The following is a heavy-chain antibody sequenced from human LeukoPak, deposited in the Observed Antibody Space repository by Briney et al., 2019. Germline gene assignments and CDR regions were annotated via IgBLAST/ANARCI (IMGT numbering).Heavy chain of an antibody. V-gene: IGHV4-4*07. J-gene: IGHJ3*02. CDR2: IYTSGST. CDR3: ARDSSGGSFLTRPSDAFDI. D-gene: IGHD2-15*01. CDR1: GGSISSYY. Sequence: SETLSLTCTVSGGSISSYYWSWIRQPAGKGLEWIGRIYTSGSTNYNPSLKSRVTMSVDTSKNQFSLKLSSVTAADTAVYYCARDSSGGSFLTRPSDAFDIWGQGTMVTVSS.